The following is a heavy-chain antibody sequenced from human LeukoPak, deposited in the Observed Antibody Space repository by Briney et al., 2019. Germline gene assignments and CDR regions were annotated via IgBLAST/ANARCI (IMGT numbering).Heavy chain of an antibody. V-gene: IGHV3-11*06. CDR3: ARDRSVDGTV. Sequence: GGSLRLSCAASGFTFSDYYMSWIRQAPGKGLEWVSYISSSSSYTNYAVSVKGRFTISRDNAKNSLYLQMGSLRAEDTAVYYCARDRSVDGTVWGQGTLVTVSS. CDR2: ISSSSSYT. D-gene: IGHD6-19*01. J-gene: IGHJ4*02. CDR1: GFTFSDYY.